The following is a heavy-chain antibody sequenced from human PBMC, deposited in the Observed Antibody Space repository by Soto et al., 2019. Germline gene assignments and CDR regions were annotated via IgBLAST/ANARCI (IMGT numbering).Heavy chain of an antibody. D-gene: IGHD3-10*01. CDR1: GGSFSGYY. CDR3: ARGPGGSGSYYFDY. Sequence: QVQLQQWGAGLLKPSETLSLTCAVYGGSFSGYYWSWIRQPPGKGLEWIGEINHSGSTNYNPSLKNRVTISVDTSKNQFSLKLSSVTAADTAVYYCARGPGGSGSYYFDYWGQGTLVTVSS. J-gene: IGHJ4*02. V-gene: IGHV4-34*01. CDR2: INHSGST.